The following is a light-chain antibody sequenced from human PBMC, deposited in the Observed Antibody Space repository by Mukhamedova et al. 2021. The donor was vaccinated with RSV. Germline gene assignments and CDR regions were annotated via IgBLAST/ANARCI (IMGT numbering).Light chain of an antibody. CDR2: AAS. J-gene: IGKJ3*01. Sequence: WYQRRVHGKVPNLLIYAASTLHSGVPSRFSGSGSGTDFTLTISSLQPEEVATYYCQKYNSSPYTFGPGTKVDVK. CDR3: QKYNSSPYT. V-gene: IGKV1-27*01.